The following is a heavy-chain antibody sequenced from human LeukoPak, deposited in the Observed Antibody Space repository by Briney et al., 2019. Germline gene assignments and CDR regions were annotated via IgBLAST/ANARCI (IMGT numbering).Heavy chain of an antibody. V-gene: IGHV4-59*01. J-gene: IGHJ4*02. D-gene: IGHD6-19*01. CDR3: ARDRGWVDY. Sequence: SETLSLTCTVSGGSISSYFWSWIRQPPGKGLEWIGYIYYSGSTNYNPSLKSRVTISVDTYKNQFSLKLSSVAAADTAVYYCARDRGWVDYWGQGTLVTVSS. CDR2: IYYSGST. CDR1: GGSISSYF.